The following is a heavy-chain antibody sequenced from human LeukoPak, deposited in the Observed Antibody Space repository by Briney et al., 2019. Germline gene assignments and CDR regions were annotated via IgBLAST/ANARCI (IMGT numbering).Heavy chain of an antibody. J-gene: IGHJ4*02. CDR3: ARERTYGDYALDY. Sequence: GGSLRLSCAASGFTFSSYSMNWVRQAPGKGLEWVSFISSSGSYIYYADSVKGRFTISRDNAKNSLYLQMNSLRAEDTAVYYCARERTYGDYALDYWGQGTLVTVSS. V-gene: IGHV3-21*01. CDR1: GFTFSSYS. D-gene: IGHD4-17*01. CDR2: ISSSGSYI.